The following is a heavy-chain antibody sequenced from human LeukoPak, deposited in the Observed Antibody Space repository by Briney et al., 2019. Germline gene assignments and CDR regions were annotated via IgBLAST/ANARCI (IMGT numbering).Heavy chain of an antibody. CDR3: ARDFYHSATIGYNVFDA. J-gene: IGHJ4*02. V-gene: IGHV1-18*01. D-gene: IGHD5-24*01. CDR1: AYTFTTKG. CDR2: VSGNNADR. Sequence: GGSVKVSSKASAYTFTTKGISWGGQAAGQEREGMGWVSGNNADRNYPQKLQGRVTMTTDSSTNTAYTELRRLRSDDTAVYYYARDFYHSATIGYNVFDAWGQGTMVTVSS.